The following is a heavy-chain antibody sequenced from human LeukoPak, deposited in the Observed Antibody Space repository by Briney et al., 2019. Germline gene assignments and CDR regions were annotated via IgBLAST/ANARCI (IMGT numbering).Heavy chain of an antibody. Sequence: KPSETLSLTRTVSGGPLKFYYWSWIRQPPGEGREYIGYIYFSGSTNYNPSLKSRVTMSVDTSKNKFPLNLSSVTAADTAVYYCARDSRYCDTSGYYYSHYYMDVWGKGTTVTVSS. CDR1: GGPLKFYY. J-gene: IGHJ6*03. CDR2: IYFSGST. CDR3: ARDSRYCDTSGYYYSHYYMDV. D-gene: IGHD3-22*01. V-gene: IGHV4-59*01.